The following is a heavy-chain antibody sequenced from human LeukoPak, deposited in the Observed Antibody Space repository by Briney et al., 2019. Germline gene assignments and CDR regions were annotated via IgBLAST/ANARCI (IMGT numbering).Heavy chain of an antibody. J-gene: IGHJ4*02. Sequence: GGSLRLSCSASGFTFSDYDMNWIRQAPGKGLEWISAISGRSSHTYYGDSVKGRFSIFRDNAKNLLYLQMNGLGAEDTAVYYCGRAFPPLRTSSAGDLWGQGTLVTVSS. CDR1: GFTFSDYD. CDR2: ISGRSSHT. V-gene: IGHV3-21*06. CDR3: GRAFPPLRTSSAGDL. D-gene: IGHD3-16*01.